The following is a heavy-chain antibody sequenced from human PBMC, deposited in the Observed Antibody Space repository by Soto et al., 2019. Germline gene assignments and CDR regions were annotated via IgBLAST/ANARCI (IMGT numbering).Heavy chain of an antibody. D-gene: IGHD3-9*01. Sequence: GGSLRLSCAASGFPFSGYAVTWVRQAPGKGLEWVSAISGGGSRTHYADSVKGRFTISRDNSKNTLYLQMNSLRAEDTAVYYCAKMESFNGYYNAFDCWGQGTRVTV. CDR1: GFPFSGYA. J-gene: IGHJ4*02. CDR3: AKMESFNGYYNAFDC. V-gene: IGHV3-23*01. CDR2: ISGGGSRT.